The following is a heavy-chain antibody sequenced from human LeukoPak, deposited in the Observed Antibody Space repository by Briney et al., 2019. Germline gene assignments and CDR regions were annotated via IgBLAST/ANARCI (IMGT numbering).Heavy chain of an antibody. V-gene: IGHV1-3*04. CDR1: GYTFTDYA. J-gene: IGHJ6*02. Sequence: ASVKVSCKASGYTFTDYAIHWVRQAPGQGLEWMGWINTDNGNRKYAQKFQGRVTITSDTSANTVNMELTSLRSEDTAVYFCARDKALTTSYGMDVWGQGTTVTVSS. CDR3: ARDKALTTSYGMDV. D-gene: IGHD2/OR15-2a*01. CDR2: INTDNGNR.